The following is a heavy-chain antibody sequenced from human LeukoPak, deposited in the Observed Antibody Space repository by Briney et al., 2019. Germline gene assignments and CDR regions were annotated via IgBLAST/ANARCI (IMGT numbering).Heavy chain of an antibody. D-gene: IGHD2-15*01. J-gene: IGHJ4*02. CDR1: GFTFSSYS. Sequence: GGSLRLSCAASGFTFSSYSMNWVRQAPGKGLEWVSSISSSSSYIYYADSVKGRFTISRDNAKNSLYLQMNSLRAEDTAVYYCARSPRYCSGGSCFFGNWGQGTLVTVSS. CDR2: ISSSSSYI. CDR3: ARSPRYCSGGSCFFGN. V-gene: IGHV3-21*01.